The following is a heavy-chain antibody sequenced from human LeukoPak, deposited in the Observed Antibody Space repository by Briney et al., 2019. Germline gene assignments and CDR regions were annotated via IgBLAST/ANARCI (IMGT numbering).Heavy chain of an antibody. CDR3: ARGEYYYDGGY. CDR1: GLTFSRYW. D-gene: IGHD3-22*01. J-gene: IGHJ4*02. Sequence: QSGGSLRLSCAASGLTFSRYWMSWVRQAPGKGPEWEANIKEDGSEKYYVDSVKGRFTISRDNAKNSLYLQMNSLRVEDTAVYYCARGEYYYDGGYWGQGTLVTVSS. V-gene: IGHV3-7*03. CDR2: IKEDGSEK.